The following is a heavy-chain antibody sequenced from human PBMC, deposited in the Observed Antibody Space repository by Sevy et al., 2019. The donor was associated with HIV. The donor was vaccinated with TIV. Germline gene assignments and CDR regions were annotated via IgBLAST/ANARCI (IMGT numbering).Heavy chain of an antibody. V-gene: IGHV3-74*01. CDR3: ATPRFDF. CDR2: MNTDGSST. J-gene: IGHJ4*02. Sequence: GGSLRLSCAASGFTVSNNYISWVRQAPGKGLVWVSRMNTDGSSTNYADSVKGRFTISRDNAKNTLYLEMNNLRDEDTALYYCATPRFDFWGPGTLVTVSS. CDR1: GFTVSNNY.